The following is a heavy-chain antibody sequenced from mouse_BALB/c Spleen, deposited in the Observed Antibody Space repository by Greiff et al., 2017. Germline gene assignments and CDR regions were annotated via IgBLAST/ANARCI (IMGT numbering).Heavy chain of an antibody. J-gene: IGHJ3*01. D-gene: IGHD1-1*01. CDR2: IWAGGST. Sequence: VQGVESGPGLVAPSQSLSITCTVSGFSLTSYGVHWVRQPPGKGLEWLGVIWAGGSTNYNSALMSRLSISKDNSKSQVFLKMNSLQTDDTAMYYCARDEVYYGSSGFAYWGQGTLVTVSA. CDR3: ARDEVYYGSSGFAY. CDR1: GFSLTSYG. V-gene: IGHV2-9*02.